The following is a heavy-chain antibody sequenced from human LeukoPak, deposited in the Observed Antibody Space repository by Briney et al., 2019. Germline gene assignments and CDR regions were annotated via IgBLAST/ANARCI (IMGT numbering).Heavy chain of an antibody. J-gene: IGHJ6*03. CDR2: IIPIFGTA. CDR1: GYTFSSYA. CDR3: ARDLKAYYDFWSGYPNYYYYMDV. D-gene: IGHD3-3*01. V-gene: IGHV1-69*05. Sequence: SVKVSCKASGYTFSSYAISWVRQAPGQGLEWMGRIIPIFGTANYAQKFQGRVTITTDESTSTAYMELSSLRSEDTAVYYCARDLKAYYDFWSGYPNYYYYMDVWGKGTTVTVSS.